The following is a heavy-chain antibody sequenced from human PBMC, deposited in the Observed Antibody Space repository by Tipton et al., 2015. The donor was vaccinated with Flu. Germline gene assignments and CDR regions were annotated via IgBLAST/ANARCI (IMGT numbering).Heavy chain of an antibody. CDR2: IKQDGSET. Sequence: SLRLSCEASGFTFRTYWMNWVRQAPGKGLEWVAIIKQDGSETFYVDSVKGRFIVSRDNAKNSLFLQLSSLTADDTAVYYCAGGSDWLITDWGQGTLVTVSS. V-gene: IGHV3-7*03. CDR3: AGGSDWLITD. CDR1: GFTFRTYW. D-gene: IGHD3-9*01. J-gene: IGHJ4*02.